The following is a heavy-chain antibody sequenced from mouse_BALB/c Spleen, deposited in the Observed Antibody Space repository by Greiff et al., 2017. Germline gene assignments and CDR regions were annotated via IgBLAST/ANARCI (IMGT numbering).Heavy chain of an antibody. CDR2: ISSGSSTI. Sequence: EVQLVESGGGLVQPGGSRKLSCAASGFTFSSFGMHWVRQAPEKGLEWVAYISSGSSTIYYADTVKGRFTISRDNPKNTLFLQMTSLRSEDTAMYYCARQGGTAAWFAYWGQGTLVTVSA. J-gene: IGHJ3*01. V-gene: IGHV5-17*02. CDR1: GFTFSSFG. CDR3: ARQGGTAAWFAY. D-gene: IGHD1-1*02.